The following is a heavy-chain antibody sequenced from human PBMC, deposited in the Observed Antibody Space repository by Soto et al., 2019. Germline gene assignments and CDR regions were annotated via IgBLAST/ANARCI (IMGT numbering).Heavy chain of an antibody. J-gene: IGHJ4*02. Sequence: PSETLSLTCAVSSGSIDNVYWWSWVRQSPGKGLEGMGETSHDGVTNYNPSLEGRVTISIDKSKNQFYLDLSSVTAADTAVYYCARGYGRNFDFCGQGTLVTVSS. CDR1: SGSIDNVYW. V-gene: IGHV4-4*02. CDR3: ARGYGRNFDF. D-gene: IGHD5-18*01. CDR2: TSHDGVT.